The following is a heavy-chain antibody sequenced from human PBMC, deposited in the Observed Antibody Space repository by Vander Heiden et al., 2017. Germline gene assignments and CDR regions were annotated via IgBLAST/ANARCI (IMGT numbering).Heavy chain of an antibody. CDR1: GGSISSSSYY. D-gene: IGHD6-13*01. Sequence: QLQLQESGSGLVKPPETLSLTCTVSGGSISSSSYYWGWIRQPPGKGLEWIGSIYYSGSTYYNPSLKSRVTISVDTSKNQFSLKLSSVTAADTAVYYCARRSYTSYYGMDVWGQGTTVTVSS. CDR2: IYYSGST. CDR3: ARRSYTSYYGMDV. J-gene: IGHJ6*02. V-gene: IGHV4-39*01.